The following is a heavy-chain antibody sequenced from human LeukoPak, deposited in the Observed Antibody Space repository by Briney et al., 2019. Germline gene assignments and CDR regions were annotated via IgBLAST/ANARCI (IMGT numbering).Heavy chain of an antibody. CDR2: IKQDGSEK. J-gene: IGHJ4*02. D-gene: IGHD6-6*01. CDR3: ASRTSSSGY. CDR1: ACTISSYW. V-gene: IGHV3-7*01. Sequence: GGSLRLSCVASACTISSYWMNWVRQAPGKGLEWVANIKQDGSEKYYVDSVKGRFTISRDNAKNSLYLQMNSLRAEDTAVYYCASRTSSSGYWGQGTLVTVSS.